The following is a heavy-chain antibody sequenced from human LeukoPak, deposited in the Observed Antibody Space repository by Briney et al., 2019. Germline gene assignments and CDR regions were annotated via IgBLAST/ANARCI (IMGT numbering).Heavy chain of an antibody. CDR1: GGSISSHDFF. J-gene: IGHJ4*02. Sequence: PSETLSLTCSVSGGSISSHDFFWGWIRQPPGKGLEWLGSIKYGGSTYYNPSLKSRVTISVDKSKTQFSLKLSSVTAADTAVYYCARVGITAATADNWGQGTLVTVSS. D-gene: IGHD6-25*01. CDR3: ARVGITAATADN. CDR2: IKYGGST. V-gene: IGHV4-39*07.